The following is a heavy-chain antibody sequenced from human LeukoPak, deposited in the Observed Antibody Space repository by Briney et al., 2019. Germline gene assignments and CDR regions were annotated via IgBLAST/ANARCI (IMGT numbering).Heavy chain of an antibody. CDR1: GSSISSGGYY. CDR2: IYYSGST. Sequence: SQTLSLTCTVSGSSISSGGYYWSWIRQHPGKGLEWIGYIYYSGSTYYNPSPKSRVTISVDTSKNQFSLKLSSVIAADTAVYYCARGSYYNSFDYWGQGTLVTVSS. CDR3: ARGSYYNSFDY. D-gene: IGHD3-10*01. J-gene: IGHJ4*02. V-gene: IGHV4-31*03.